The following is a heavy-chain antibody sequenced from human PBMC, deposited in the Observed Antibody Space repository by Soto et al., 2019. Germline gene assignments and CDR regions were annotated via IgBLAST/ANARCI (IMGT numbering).Heavy chain of an antibody. Sequence: KQSQTLSLTCAISGDSVSSNSAAWNWIRQPPSRGLEWLGRTYYRSKWYNDYAVSVKSRITINPDSSKNQFSLQLKSVTPEDTAVYYCARELGYCTNGVCYYYYGMDVWGQGTTVTVSS. V-gene: IGHV6-1*01. CDR1: GDSVSSNSAA. CDR2: TYYRSKWYN. D-gene: IGHD2-8*01. J-gene: IGHJ6*02. CDR3: ARELGYCTNGVCYYYYGMDV.